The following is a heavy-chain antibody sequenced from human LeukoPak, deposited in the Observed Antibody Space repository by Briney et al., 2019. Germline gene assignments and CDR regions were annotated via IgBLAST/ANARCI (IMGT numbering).Heavy chain of an antibody. V-gene: IGHV4-31*03. CDR3: ARERNPYITMVRGVITH. CDR2: IYYSGST. D-gene: IGHD3-10*01. CDR1: GGSISSGGYY. J-gene: IGHJ4*02. Sequence: SETLSLTCTVSGGSISSGGYYWSWIRQHPGKGLEWIGYIYYSGSTYYNPSLKSRVTISVDTSKNQFSLKLSSVTAADTAVYYCARERNPYITMVRGVITHWGQGTLVTVSS.